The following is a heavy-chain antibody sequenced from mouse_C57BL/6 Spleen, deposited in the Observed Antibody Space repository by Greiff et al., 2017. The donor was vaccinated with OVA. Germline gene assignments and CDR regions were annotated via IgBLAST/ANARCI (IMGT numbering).Heavy chain of an antibody. Sequence: VQLQQSGAELVKPGASVKISCKASGYAFSSYWMNWVKQRPGKGLEWIGQIYPGDGDTNYNGKFKGKATLTADKSSSTAYMQLSSLTSEDSAVYFCARSDYGYYFDYGGQGTTLTVSS. D-gene: IGHD1-1*01. CDR3: ARSDYGYYFDY. CDR2: IYPGDGDT. CDR1: GYAFSSYW. V-gene: IGHV1-80*01. J-gene: IGHJ2*01.